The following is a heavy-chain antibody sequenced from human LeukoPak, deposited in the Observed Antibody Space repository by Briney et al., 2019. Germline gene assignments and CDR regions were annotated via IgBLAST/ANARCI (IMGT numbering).Heavy chain of an antibody. Sequence: ASVKVSCKASGYTFTSFDINWVRQATGQGLEWLGWMTPNSGQTGYAQKFQGRVTMTRNTSISTAYMELSSLRSEDTAVYYCARARAGSEIDYWGQGTLVTVSS. J-gene: IGHJ4*02. CDR3: ARARAGSEIDY. V-gene: IGHV1-8*01. D-gene: IGHD3-10*01. CDR2: MTPNSGQT. CDR1: GYTFTSFD.